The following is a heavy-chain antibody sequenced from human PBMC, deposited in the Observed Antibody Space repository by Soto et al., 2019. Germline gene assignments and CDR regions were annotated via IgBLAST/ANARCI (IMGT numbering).Heavy chain of an antibody. CDR3: ARHGMQGSYYYGMDV. D-gene: IGHD1-1*01. CDR1: EYSFTSYW. V-gene: IGHV5-51*01. J-gene: IGHJ6*02. CDR2: IYPGDSDT. Sequence: GESLKISCKVSEYSFTSYWIGWVRQMPGKGLEWMGIIYPGDSDTRYSPSFQGQVTVSADESISTAYLQWSSLKASDTAMYYCARHGMQGSYYYGMDVWGQGTTVTVSS.